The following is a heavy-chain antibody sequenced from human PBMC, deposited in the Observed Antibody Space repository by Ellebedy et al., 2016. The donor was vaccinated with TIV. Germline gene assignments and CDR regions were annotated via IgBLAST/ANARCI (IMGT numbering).Heavy chain of an antibody. CDR3: ARGPSSSPIMITFGGARRFDP. CDR1: GGSFSGYY. CDR2: INHSGST. V-gene: IGHV4-34*01. Sequence: SETLSLXXAVYGGSFSGYYWSWIRQPPGKGLEWIGEINHSGSTNYNPSLKSRVTISVDTSKNQFSLKLSSVTAADTAVYYCARGPSSSPIMITFGGARRFDPWGQGTLVTVSS. D-gene: IGHD3-16*01. J-gene: IGHJ5*02.